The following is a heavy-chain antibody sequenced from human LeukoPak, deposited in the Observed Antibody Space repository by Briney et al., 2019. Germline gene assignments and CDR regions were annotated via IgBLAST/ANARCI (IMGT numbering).Heavy chain of an antibody. CDR3: AKDRGGLRLGELSATHIDY. CDR2: ISYDGSNK. Sequence: GRSLRLSCAASGFTFSSYGMHWVRQAPGKGLEWVAVISYDGSNKYYADSVKGRFTISRDNSKNTLYLQMNSLRAEDTAVYYCAKDRGGLRLGELSATHIDYWGQGTLVTVSS. CDR1: GFTFSSYG. J-gene: IGHJ4*02. D-gene: IGHD3-16*02. V-gene: IGHV3-30*18.